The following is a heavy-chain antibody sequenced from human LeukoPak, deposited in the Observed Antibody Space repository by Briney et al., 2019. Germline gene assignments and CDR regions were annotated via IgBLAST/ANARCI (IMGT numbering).Heavy chain of an antibody. CDR2: ISGSGGST. Sequence: GGSLRLSCAASGFTFSSYAMSWVRQAPGKGLEWVSAISGSGGSTYYADSVKGRFTISRDNSKNTLYLQMNSLRAEDTAVYYCAKAHRGGGNSYNWFDPWGQGTLVTVSS. D-gene: IGHD4-23*01. CDR1: GFTFSSYA. J-gene: IGHJ5*02. CDR3: AKAHRGGGNSYNWFDP. V-gene: IGHV3-23*01.